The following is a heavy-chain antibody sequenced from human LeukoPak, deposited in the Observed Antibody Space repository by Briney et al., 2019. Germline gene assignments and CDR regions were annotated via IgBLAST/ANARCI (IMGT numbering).Heavy chain of an antibody. CDR1: GGSFSGYY. V-gene: IGHV4-34*01. Sequence: KPSETLSLTCAVYGGSFSGYYWSWIRQPPGKGLEWIGEINHSGSTNYNPSLKSRVTISVDTSKNQCSLKLSSVTAADTAVCYCARGSSSWYADAFDIWGQGTMVTVSS. D-gene: IGHD6-13*01. J-gene: IGHJ3*02. CDR2: INHSGST. CDR3: ARGSSSWYADAFDI.